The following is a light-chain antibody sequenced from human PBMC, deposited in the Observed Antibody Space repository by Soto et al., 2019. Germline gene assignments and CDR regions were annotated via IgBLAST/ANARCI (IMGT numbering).Light chain of an antibody. CDR1: QSISSF. V-gene: IGKV1-5*01. CDR3: QQYNGYPLT. J-gene: IGKJ3*01. Sequence: DIQMTQSPSTLSASMGDRVTITCRASQSISSFLAWFQQKPGKGPNLLIYDASSLQSGVPPRFSGSGSGTEFTLTISSLQPDDFATYYCQQYNGYPLTFGPGTKVDIK. CDR2: DAS.